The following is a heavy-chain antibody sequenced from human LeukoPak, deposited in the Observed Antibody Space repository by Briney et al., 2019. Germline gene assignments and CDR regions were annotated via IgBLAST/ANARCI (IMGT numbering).Heavy chain of an antibody. CDR1: GGTFSSYA. V-gene: IGHV1-69*05. CDR2: IIPIFGTA. CDR3: ARGSVDTAMAYYFDY. J-gene: IGHJ4*02. Sequence: EASVKVSCKASGGTFSSYAISWVRQAPGQGLEWMGRIIPIFGTANYAQKFQGRVTITTDESTSTAYMELSSLRSGDTAVYYCARGSVDTAMAYYFDYWGQGTLVTVSS. D-gene: IGHD5-18*01.